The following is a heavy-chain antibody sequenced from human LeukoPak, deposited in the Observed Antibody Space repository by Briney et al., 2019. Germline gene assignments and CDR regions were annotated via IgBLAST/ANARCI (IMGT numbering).Heavy chain of an antibody. CDR1: GFTFSSYA. V-gene: IGHV3-23*01. D-gene: IGHD3-3*01. CDR2: ISGSGGST. J-gene: IGHJ4*02. CDR3: AKRRPVGVVNYYFDY. Sequence: GASLRLSCAASGFTFSSYAMSWVRQAPGKGLEWVSAISGSGGSTYYADSVKGRFTISRDNSKNTLYLQMNSLRAEDTAVYHCAKRRPVGVVNYYFDYWGQGTLVTVSS.